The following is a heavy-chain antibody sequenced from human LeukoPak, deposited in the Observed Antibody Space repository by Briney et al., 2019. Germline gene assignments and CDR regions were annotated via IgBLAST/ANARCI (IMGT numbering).Heavy chain of an antibody. J-gene: IGHJ5*02. D-gene: IGHD6-19*01. CDR1: GGSISTYS. CDR2: IYYSGST. CDR3: ARAHSSGWPHMFDP. Sequence: SETLSLTCTVSGGSISTYSWTWIRQPPGKGLEWIGNIYYSGSTNYNPSLKSRVTISIDTSKNQFSLKVSPVTAADTAVYYCARAHSSGWPHMFDPWGQGTLVTVSS. V-gene: IGHV4-59*01.